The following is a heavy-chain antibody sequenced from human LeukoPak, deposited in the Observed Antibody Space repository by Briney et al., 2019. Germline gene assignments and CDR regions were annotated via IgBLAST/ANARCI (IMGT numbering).Heavy chain of an antibody. Sequence: SETLSLTCTVSGGSINIYYWSWIRQPPGKGLEWIGYIYYNGSTNYNPSLKSRVTISIDTSKNQISLKLTSVTAADTAVYYCARTYRGTYYYGMDVWGQGTTVTVSS. CDR1: GGSINIYY. CDR3: ARTYRGTYYYGMDV. V-gene: IGHV4-59*08. CDR2: IYYNGST. D-gene: IGHD3-16*02. J-gene: IGHJ6*02.